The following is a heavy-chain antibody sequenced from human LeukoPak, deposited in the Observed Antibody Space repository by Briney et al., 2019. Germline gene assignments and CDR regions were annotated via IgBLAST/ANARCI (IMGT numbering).Heavy chain of an antibody. CDR3: AKVPTGAAWYFDY. J-gene: IGHJ4*02. CDR1: GFTFSSYA. CDR2: ISGSGGRT. D-gene: IGHD7-27*01. Sequence: GSLRLSCAASGFTFSSYAMSWVRQAPGKGLEWVSGISGSGGRTYYADSVKGRFTISRDNSKNTLYLEMNGLRAEDTAVYYCAKVPTGAAWYFDYWGQGTLVTVSS. V-gene: IGHV3-23*01.